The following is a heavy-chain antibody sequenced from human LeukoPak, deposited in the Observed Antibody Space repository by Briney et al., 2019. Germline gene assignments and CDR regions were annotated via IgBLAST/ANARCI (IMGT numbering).Heavy chain of an antibody. CDR2: ISGSGGST. Sequence: GGSLRLSCAASGFTFSSYAMSWVRQAPGKGLEWVSAISGSGGSTYYADSVKGRFTISRDNSKNTLYLQTNSLRAEDTAVYYCAKDKLYYYGSGSSHFDYWGQGTLVTVSS. D-gene: IGHD3-10*01. CDR1: GFTFSSYA. V-gene: IGHV3-23*01. CDR3: AKDKLYYYGSGSSHFDY. J-gene: IGHJ4*02.